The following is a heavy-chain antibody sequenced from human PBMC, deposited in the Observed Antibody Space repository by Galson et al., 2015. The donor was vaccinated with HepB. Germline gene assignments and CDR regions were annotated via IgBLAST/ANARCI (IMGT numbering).Heavy chain of an antibody. Sequence: TLSLTCTVSGGSVSGFFWSWIRQPPGKGLEWVWYIYYGGTSIYNPPLESRVTITVDTSNNQFSLKLSSVTSADTAVYYCARHAVIPAYVYGIDVWGQGTTVAVSS. CDR2: IYYGGTS. J-gene: IGHJ6*02. V-gene: IGHV4-59*02. CDR1: GGSVSGFF. CDR3: ARHAVIPAYVYGIDV. D-gene: IGHD2-2*01.